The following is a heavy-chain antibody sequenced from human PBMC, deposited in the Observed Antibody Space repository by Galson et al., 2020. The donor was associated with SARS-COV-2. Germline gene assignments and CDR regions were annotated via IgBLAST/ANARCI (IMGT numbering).Heavy chain of an antibody. Sequence: SGPTLVKPTQTLTLTCTFSGFSLSTSGMCVSWIRQPPGKALEWPARIDWDDDKYYSTSLKTRLTISKDTSKNQVVLTMTNMDPVDTATYYCARILIAAACTPFDYWGQGTLVTVSS. CDR2: IDWDDDK. CDR1: GFSLSTSGMC. D-gene: IGHD6-13*01. J-gene: IGHJ4*02. CDR3: ARILIAAACTPFDY. V-gene: IGHV2-70*11.